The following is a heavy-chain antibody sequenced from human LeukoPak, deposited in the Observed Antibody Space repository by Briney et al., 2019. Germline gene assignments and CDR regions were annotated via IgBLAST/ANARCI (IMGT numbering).Heavy chain of an antibody. J-gene: IGHJ6*03. Sequence: GGSLRLSCAACGFAFSRYSMNWVRQAPGKGLEWVSYISSSSGNIYYADSVKGRFTISRDNAKTSLYLQMNSLRAEDTALYYCARDRGGIGYYMDVWGKGTTVTVSS. V-gene: IGHV3-48*01. D-gene: IGHD3-16*02. CDR2: ISSSSGNI. CDR3: ARDRGGIGYYMDV. CDR1: GFAFSRYS.